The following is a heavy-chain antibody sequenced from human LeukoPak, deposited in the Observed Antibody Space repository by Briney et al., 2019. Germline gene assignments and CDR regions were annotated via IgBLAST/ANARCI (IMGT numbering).Heavy chain of an antibody. V-gene: IGHV3-48*02. CDR3: ATSGNYYLKY. CDR1: GFTFSTYN. Sequence: TGGPLRLSCAASGFTFSTYNMNWVRQAPGKGLEWVSHITSSSTNIYYADSVKGRFTISRGNAKNALSLQMNSLRDEDTAVYYCATSGNYYLKYWGQGTLVTVSS. J-gene: IGHJ4*02. D-gene: IGHD1-26*01. CDR2: ITSSSTNI.